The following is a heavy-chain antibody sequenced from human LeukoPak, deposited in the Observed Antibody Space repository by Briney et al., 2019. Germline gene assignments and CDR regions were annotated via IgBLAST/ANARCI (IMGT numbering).Heavy chain of an antibody. V-gene: IGHV4-61*02. D-gene: IGHD3-10*01. CDR3: AGRGSSSGSFDI. CDR2: IYTSGGT. J-gene: IGHJ3*02. CDR1: GGSITNLDYY. Sequence: SETLSLTCTVSGGSITNLDYYWTWIRQPAGKRLEWIGRIYTSGGTNYNPSLKSRVTMSVDRSKNEISLHLASLTAADTALYYCAGRGSSSGSFDIWGPGTFVAVSS.